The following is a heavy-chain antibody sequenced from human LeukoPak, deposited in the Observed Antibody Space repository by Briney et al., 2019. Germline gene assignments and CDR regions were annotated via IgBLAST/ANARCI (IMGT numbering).Heavy chain of an antibody. CDR1: GFTFSSYE. V-gene: IGHV3-48*03. CDR3: AKESSSAGNMDV. J-gene: IGHJ6*03. D-gene: IGHD2-15*01. Sequence: GGSLRLSCAASGFTFSSYEMNWVRQAPGKGLEWISYISSSGGLIYYADSVKGRFTISRDNAKNTLYLQMNSLRAEDTAVYYCAKESSSAGNMDVWGKGTTVTVSS. CDR2: ISSSGGLI.